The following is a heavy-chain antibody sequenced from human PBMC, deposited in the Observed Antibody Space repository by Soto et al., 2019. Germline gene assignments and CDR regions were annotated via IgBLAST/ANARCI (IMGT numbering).Heavy chain of an antibody. CDR2: ISGSGGDT. CDR1: GYRFTTYG. CDR3: ARIGPPWGDNYHYYGMDV. Sequence: ASLQVPCEASGYRFTTYGISWVRQAPGQGFKWMGWISGSGGDTNSAQKLQGRVTLTTDTSTNTAYMDLRSLRFDDTAVYYCARIGPPWGDNYHYYGMDVWGQGTTVTVAS. V-gene: IGHV1-18*01. D-gene: IGHD2-21*01. J-gene: IGHJ6*02.